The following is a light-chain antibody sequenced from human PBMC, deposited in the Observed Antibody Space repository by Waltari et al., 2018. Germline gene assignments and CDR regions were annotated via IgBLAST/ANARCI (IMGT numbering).Light chain of an antibody. CDR3: QQYNDWPQLT. CDR1: QSVRSK. CDR2: DAS. Sequence: EIVMTQSPATLSVSPGESATLSCRASQSVRSKLAWYQQKPGQAPRLLIYDASTRATGIPARFSGSGSGTEFTLTISSLQSEDFAVYYCQQYNDWPQLTFGGGTKVEIK. V-gene: IGKV3-15*01. J-gene: IGKJ4*01.